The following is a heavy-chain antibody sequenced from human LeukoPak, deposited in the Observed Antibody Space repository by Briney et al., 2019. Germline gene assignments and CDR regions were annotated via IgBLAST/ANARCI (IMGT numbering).Heavy chain of an antibody. Sequence: ASVKGSCKASGDTFTSYDINWVRQATGQGLEWMGWMNPNSGNTGYEQKFQGRVTMTRNTSISTAYMELSSLRSEDTAVYYCARGRGKLICSSTSCYGFDPWGQGTLVTVSS. CDR3: ARGRGKLICSSTSCYGFDP. V-gene: IGHV1-8*01. J-gene: IGHJ5*02. D-gene: IGHD2-2*01. CDR2: MNPNSGNT. CDR1: GDTFTSYD.